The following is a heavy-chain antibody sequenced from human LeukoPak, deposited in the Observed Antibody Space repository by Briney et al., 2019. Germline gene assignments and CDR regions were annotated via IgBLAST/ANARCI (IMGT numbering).Heavy chain of an antibody. V-gene: IGHV3-74*01. Sequence: GGSLRLSCAASGYTFSTYWMHWVRQVPGKGLVWVSRINEGGSSTSYAESVRGRFTISRDNSKNTLYLQMNSLRAEDTAVYYCARNKGFYDSSAIGYWGQGTLVTVSS. CDR1: GYTFSTYW. CDR2: INEGGSST. CDR3: ARNKGFYDSSAIGY. D-gene: IGHD3-22*01. J-gene: IGHJ4*02.